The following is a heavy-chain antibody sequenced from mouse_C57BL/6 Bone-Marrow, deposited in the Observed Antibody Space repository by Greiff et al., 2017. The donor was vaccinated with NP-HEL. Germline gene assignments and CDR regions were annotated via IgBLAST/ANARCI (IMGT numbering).Heavy chain of an antibody. CDR2: ISSGGSYT. CDR3: ARPYDYGGDYFDY. D-gene: IGHD2-4*01. Sequence: EVQRVESGGDLVKPGGSLKLSCAASGFTFSSYGMSWVRQTPDKRLEWVATISSGGSYTYYPDSVKGRFTISRDNAKNTLYLQMSSLKSEDTAMYYCARPYDYGGDYFDYWGQGTTLTVSS. V-gene: IGHV5-6*01. CDR1: GFTFSSYG. J-gene: IGHJ2*01.